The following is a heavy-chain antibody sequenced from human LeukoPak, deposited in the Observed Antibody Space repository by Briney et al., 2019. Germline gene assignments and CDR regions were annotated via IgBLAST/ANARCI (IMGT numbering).Heavy chain of an antibody. CDR1: GFTFGDYA. D-gene: IGHD4-17*01. CDR2: IRSKAYGGTT. V-gene: IGHV3-49*04. J-gene: IGHJ6*02. CDR3: TRDLEVTTTTTGYYYYYGMDV. Sequence: GGSLRLSCTTPGFTFGDYAMSWVRQAPGKGLEWVGFIRSKAYGGTTEYAASVKGRFTISRDDSKSIAYLQMNSLKTEDTAVYYCTRDLEVTTTTTGYYYYYGMDVWGQGTTVTVSS.